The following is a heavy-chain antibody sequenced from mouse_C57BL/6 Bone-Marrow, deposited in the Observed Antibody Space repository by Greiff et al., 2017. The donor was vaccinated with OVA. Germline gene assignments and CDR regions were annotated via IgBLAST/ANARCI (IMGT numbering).Heavy chain of an antibody. V-gene: IGHV10-1*01. CDR2: IRSKSNNYAT. D-gene: IGHD2-1*01. Sequence: EVQLVESGGGLVQPKGSLKLSCAASGFSFNTYAMNWVRQAPGKGLEWVARIRSKSNNYATYYADSVKDRFTISRDDSESMLYLQMNNLKTEDTAMYYCVRQRYGNYAWFAYWGQGTLVTVSA. CDR1: GFSFNTYA. CDR3: VRQRYGNYAWFAY. J-gene: IGHJ3*01.